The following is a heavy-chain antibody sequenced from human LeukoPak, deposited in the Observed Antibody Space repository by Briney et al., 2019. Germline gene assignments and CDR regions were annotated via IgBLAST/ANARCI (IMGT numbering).Heavy chain of an antibody. V-gene: IGHV3-11*01. CDR2: ISGSGAAI. Sequence: GGSLRLSCAASGFTFSDFYMTWVRQAPGKGLEFISCISGSGAAIYYADSVKGRFTISRDNAKKSVYLQMKGLRADDTAVYYCAKNRRLLGDWGQGILVTVSS. CDR1: GFTFSDFY. J-gene: IGHJ4*02. CDR3: AKNRRLLGD. D-gene: IGHD1-14*01.